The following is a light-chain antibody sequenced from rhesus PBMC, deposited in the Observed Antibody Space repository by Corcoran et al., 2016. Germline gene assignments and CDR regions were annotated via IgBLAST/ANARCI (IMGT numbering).Light chain of an antibody. CDR1: DIGNEI. CDR3: QGWDSNSKYYI. Sequence: SFEMTQAPSVSAASGQTARITCGGDDIGNEIVHWYQQKPPQAPVLVIYANKKRPSGVPDRFSGSNSGNTATLTISRVAAGDEADSLCQGWDSNSKYYIFASGTRLTVL. V-gene: IGLV3-25*02. CDR2: ANK. J-gene: IGLJ1*01.